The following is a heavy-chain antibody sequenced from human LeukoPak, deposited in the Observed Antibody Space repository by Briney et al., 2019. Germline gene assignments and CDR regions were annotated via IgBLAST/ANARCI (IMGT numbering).Heavy chain of an antibody. Sequence: PSETLSLTCTVSGGSISSGGYYWSWIRQHPGKGLEWIGYIYYSGSTYYNPSLKSRLTISLDTSKNQFSLKLSSVTAADTAVYYCARDYYDILSGSGTNWFDPWGQGTLATVSS. CDR1: GGSISSGGYY. J-gene: IGHJ5*02. CDR2: IYYSGST. V-gene: IGHV4-31*03. CDR3: ARDYYDILSGSGTNWFDP. D-gene: IGHD3-9*01.